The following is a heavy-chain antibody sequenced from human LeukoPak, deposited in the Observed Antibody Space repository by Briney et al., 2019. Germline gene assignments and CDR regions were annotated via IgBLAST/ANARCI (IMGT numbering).Heavy chain of an antibody. D-gene: IGHD2-15*01. J-gene: IGHJ4*02. CDR3: ARRLVGALLLRGWNYFDY. V-gene: IGHV3-23*01. CDR2: FSGSGGST. CDR1: GFTFSSYA. Sequence: GGSLRLSCAASGFTFSSYAMSWVRQAPGKGLEWVSTFSGSGGSTHYADSVKGRFTISRDNSKNTLYLQMNSLRAEDTAVYYCARRLVGALLLRGWNYFDYWGQGTLVTVSS.